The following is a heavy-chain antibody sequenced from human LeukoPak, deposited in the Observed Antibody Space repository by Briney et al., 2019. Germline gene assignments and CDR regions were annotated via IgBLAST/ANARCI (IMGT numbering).Heavy chain of an antibody. Sequence: GASVKVSCKASGYTFTTYYVHWVRQAPGQGLEWMGIINPSGGSTTYAQKFRGRLTMTRDTSISTAYMELSRLRSDDTAVYYCARGYYYGSGSYEHYYYYYYMDVWGKGTTVTISS. CDR3: ARGYYYGSGSYEHYYYYYYMDV. CDR2: INPSGGST. J-gene: IGHJ6*03. D-gene: IGHD3-10*01. CDR1: GYTFTTYY. V-gene: IGHV1-46*01.